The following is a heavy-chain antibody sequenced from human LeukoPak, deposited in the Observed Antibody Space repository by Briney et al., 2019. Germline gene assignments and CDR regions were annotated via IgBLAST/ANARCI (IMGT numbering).Heavy chain of an antibody. D-gene: IGHD3-22*01. CDR2: INHSGST. Sequence: SETLSLTCAVYGGSFSGYYWSWIRQPPGKGLEWIGEINHSGSTNYHPSLKSRVTISVDTSKNQFSLKLSSVTAADTAVYYCAGENKTPYYYDSSGYLRDWGQGTLVTVSS. CDR1: GGSFSGYY. CDR3: AGENKTPYYYDSSGYLRD. V-gene: IGHV4-34*01. J-gene: IGHJ4*02.